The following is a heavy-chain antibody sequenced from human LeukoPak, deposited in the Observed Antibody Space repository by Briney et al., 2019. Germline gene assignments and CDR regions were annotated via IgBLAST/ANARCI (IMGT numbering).Heavy chain of an antibody. D-gene: IGHD6-13*01. Sequence: GRSLRLSYAASGFSFRSHAMHWVRQAPGKGLEWVAQIWYDGSNKYYTDSVKGRFTISRDNSESTLYLQMNSLRAEDTAAYYCARDGQQLAPYTMDVWGQGTTVTVSS. CDR3: ARDGQQLAPYTMDV. CDR1: GFSFRSHA. CDR2: IWYDGSNK. V-gene: IGHV3-33*01. J-gene: IGHJ6*02.